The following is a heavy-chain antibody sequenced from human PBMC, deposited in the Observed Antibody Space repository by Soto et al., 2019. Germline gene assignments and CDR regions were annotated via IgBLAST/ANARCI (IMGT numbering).Heavy chain of an antibody. CDR3: ASRQIAQLWPRGYYYGMDV. J-gene: IGHJ6*02. V-gene: IGHV4-59*12. Sequence: SETLSLTCTVSGGSISSNYWTWIRQPPGKGLEWIGEIYHSGSTNYNPSLKSRVTISVDKSKNQFSLKLSAVTAADTAVYYCASRQIAQLWPRGYYYGMDVWGQGTTVTVSS. CDR2: IYHSGST. CDR1: GGSISSNY. D-gene: IGHD5-18*01.